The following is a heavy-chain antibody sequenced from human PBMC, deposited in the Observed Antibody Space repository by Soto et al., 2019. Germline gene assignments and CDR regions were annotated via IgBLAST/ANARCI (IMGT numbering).Heavy chain of an antibody. V-gene: IGHV4-31*03. D-gene: IGHD3-22*01. CDR3: ARSYFDYYDSSGPMAFDT. Sequence: PSETLSLTCTVSGGSISSGGYYWSWIRQHPGKGLEWIGYIYYSGSTYYNPSLKSRVTISVDTSKNQFSLKLSSVTAADTAVYYCARSYFDYYDSSGPMAFDTWGQGTMVTVSS. CDR1: GGSISSGGYY. CDR2: IYYSGST. J-gene: IGHJ3*02.